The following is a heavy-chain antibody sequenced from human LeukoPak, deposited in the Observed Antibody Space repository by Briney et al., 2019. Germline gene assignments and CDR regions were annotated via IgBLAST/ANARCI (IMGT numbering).Heavy chain of an antibody. Sequence: ASVKVSCKASGGTFSSYAIGWVRQAPGQGLEWMGGIIPIFGTANYAQKFQGRVTITADESTSTAYMELSSLRSEDTAVYYCARGGSSWARFFDYWGQGTLVTVSS. CDR2: IIPIFGTA. D-gene: IGHD6-13*01. J-gene: IGHJ4*02. CDR1: GGTFSSYA. V-gene: IGHV1-69*13. CDR3: ARGGSSWARFFDY.